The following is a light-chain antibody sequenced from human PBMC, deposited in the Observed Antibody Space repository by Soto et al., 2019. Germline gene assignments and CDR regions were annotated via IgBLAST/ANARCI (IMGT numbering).Light chain of an antibody. CDR2: EVS. J-gene: IGKJ4*01. CDR1: QSVLYTSNNKNY. Sequence: DIVMTQSPDSLAVSLGYRATVKCSSRQSVLYTSNNKNYFAWYLQKPGQPPQLLIYEVSNRFSGVPDRFSGSGSGTDFTLKISRVEAEDVGVYYCMQSIQLPLTFGGGTKVDNK. V-gene: IGKV2D-29*01. CDR3: MQSIQLPLT.